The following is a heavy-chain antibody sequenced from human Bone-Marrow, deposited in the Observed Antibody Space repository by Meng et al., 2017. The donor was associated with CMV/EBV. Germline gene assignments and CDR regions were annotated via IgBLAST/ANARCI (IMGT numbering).Heavy chain of an antibody. Sequence: SETLSLTCTVSGGSISSSYWSWIRQPPGKGLEWIGYIYYSGSTNYNPSVKSRVTISVDTSKNQFSLKLSSVTAADTAVNYGARQTVISSCDPPKPFDYWGQGTLVTVSS. V-gene: IGHV4-59*01. J-gene: IGHJ4*02. CDR2: IYYSGST. D-gene: IGHD6-13*01. CDR1: GGSISSSY. CDR3: ARQTVISSCDPPKPFDY.